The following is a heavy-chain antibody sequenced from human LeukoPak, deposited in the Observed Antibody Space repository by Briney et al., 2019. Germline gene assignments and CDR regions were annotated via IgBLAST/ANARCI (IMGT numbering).Heavy chain of an antibody. D-gene: IGHD2-21*01. CDR3: ASFARFLDYYYYGMDV. CDR2: INPNSGGT. J-gene: IGHJ6*02. Sequence: GASVKVPCKASGYAFSAYFVHWVRQAPGQGLEWLGWINPNSGGTKYAQKFQGRVTMTRDTSISTAYMELSRLISDDTAVYYCASFARFLDYYYYGMDVWGQGTTVTVSS. CDR1: GYAFSAYF. V-gene: IGHV1-2*02.